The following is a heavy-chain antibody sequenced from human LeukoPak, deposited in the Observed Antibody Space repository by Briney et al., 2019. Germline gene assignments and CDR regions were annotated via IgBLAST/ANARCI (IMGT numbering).Heavy chain of an antibody. CDR1: GFIFGVYW. Sequence: GGSLRLSCEASGFIFGVYWMLWVRQAPGKGLVWVSRIDGDGSTTTYADSVKGRFTISRDNAKNTLYLQMNSLRAEDTAVYYCARSQFDNWGQGTLVTVSS. CDR2: IDGDGSTT. CDR3: ARSQFDN. J-gene: IGHJ4*01. V-gene: IGHV3-74*01.